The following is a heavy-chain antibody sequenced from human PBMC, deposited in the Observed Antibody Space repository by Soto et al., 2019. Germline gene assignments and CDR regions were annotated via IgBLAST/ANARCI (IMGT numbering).Heavy chain of an antibody. V-gene: IGHV1-69*01. Sequence: QVQLVQSGAEVKKPGSSVKVSCKASGGTFSSYAISWVRQAPGQGLEWMGGIIPIFGTANYAQKFQGRVTITADESTSTAYMELSSLRSEDTAVYYCAKTGERTGIAVAGIWGWFDPWGQGTLVTVSS. CDR2: IIPIFGTA. CDR1: GGTFSSYA. D-gene: IGHD6-19*01. CDR3: AKTGERTGIAVAGIWGWFDP. J-gene: IGHJ5*02.